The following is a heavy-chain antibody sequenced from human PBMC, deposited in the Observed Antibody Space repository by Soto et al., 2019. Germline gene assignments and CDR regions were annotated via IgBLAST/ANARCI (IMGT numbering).Heavy chain of an antibody. CDR3: AAGGTRWLHSPFDY. CDR2: FDPEDGET. V-gene: IGHV1-24*01. J-gene: IGHJ4*02. D-gene: IGHD1-1*01. CDR1: GHTLTDLS. Sequence: QVELLQSGAEVKKPGASVKVSCKVSGHTLTDLSMHWLRQAPGRGLEWMGGFDPEDGETIFAQKFQGRVTMTEDTSTDSTYMELTSLRSEDTAVYYCAAGGTRWLHSPFDYWGQGTLVTISS.